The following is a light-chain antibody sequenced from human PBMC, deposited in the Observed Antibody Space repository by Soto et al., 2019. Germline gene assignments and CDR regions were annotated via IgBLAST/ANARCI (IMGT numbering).Light chain of an antibody. CDR3: SSYTSSSTYV. CDR2: EVS. V-gene: IGLV2-18*02. J-gene: IGLJ1*01. Sequence: QSALTQPPSVSGSPGQSVTISCTGTSSDVGSYNRVSWYQQPPGTAPKLMIYEVSNRPSGVPDRFSGSKSGNTGSLTISGLQAEDEADYYCSSYTSSSTYVFGTGTKVTVL. CDR1: SSDVGSYNR.